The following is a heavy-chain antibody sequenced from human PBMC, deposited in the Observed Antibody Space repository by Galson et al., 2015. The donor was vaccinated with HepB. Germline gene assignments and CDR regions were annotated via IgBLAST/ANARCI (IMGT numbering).Heavy chain of an antibody. CDR1: GGTFSSYT. CDR3: AGGSGWDEGGANWFDP. J-gene: IGHJ5*02. V-gene: IGHV1-69*02. CDR2: IIPILGIA. Sequence: SVKVSCKASGGTFSSYTISWVRQAPGQGLEWMGRIIPILGIANYAQKFQGRVTITADKSTSTAYMELSSLRSEDTAVYYCAGGSGWDEGGANWFDPWGQGTLVTVSS. D-gene: IGHD6-19*01.